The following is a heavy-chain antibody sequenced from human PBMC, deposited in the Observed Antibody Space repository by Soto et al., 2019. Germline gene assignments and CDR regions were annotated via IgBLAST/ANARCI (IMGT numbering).Heavy chain of an antibody. CDR1: GFSFSTYS. D-gene: IGHD4-17*01. J-gene: IGHJ4*02. V-gene: IGHV3-23*01. CDR3: ARWSGYADA. CDR2: LSGGGANT. Sequence: GGSLRLSCAASGFSFSTYSMAWVRQAAGKGPQWVSGLSGGGANTFYIDSVRGRFTISVDNSKNTVYLQMDSLRADDTAVYYCARWSGYADAWGQGTLVTVSS.